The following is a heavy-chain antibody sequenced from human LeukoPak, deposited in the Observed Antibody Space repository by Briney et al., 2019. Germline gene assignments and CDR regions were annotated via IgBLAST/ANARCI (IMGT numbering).Heavy chain of an antibody. CDR1: GGSISSYY. Sequence: SETLSLTCTVSGGSISSYYWSWTRQPPGKGLEWIGYIYYSGSTNYNPSLKSRVTISVDTSKNQFSLKLSSVTAADTAVYYCARHLRTVVTPDYWGQGTLVTVSS. D-gene: IGHD4-23*01. J-gene: IGHJ4*02. CDR2: IYYSGST. CDR3: ARHLRTVVTPDY. V-gene: IGHV4-59*08.